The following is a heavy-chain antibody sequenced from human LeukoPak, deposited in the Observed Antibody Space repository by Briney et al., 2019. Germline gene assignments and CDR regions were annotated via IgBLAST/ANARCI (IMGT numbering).Heavy chain of an antibody. J-gene: IGHJ3*02. CDR2: IYYSGST. D-gene: IGHD2-2*02. V-gene: IGHV4-59*01. CDR3: ARDGALYCSSTSCYTDAFDI. Sequence: SETLPLTCTVSGGSISSYYWSWIRQPPGKGLDWIGYIYYSGSTNYNPSLKSRVTISVDTSKNQFSLKLSSVTAADTAVYYCARDGALYCSSTSCYTDAFDIWGQGTMVTVSS. CDR1: GGSISSYY.